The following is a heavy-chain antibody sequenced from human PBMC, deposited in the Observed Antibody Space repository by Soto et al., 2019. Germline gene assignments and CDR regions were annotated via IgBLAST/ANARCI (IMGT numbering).Heavy chain of an antibody. Sequence: QAQLRESGPGLVKPSETLSLTCTFSGDSHYWVWIRQPPGKGLEWIGSVCYSGSTCSRGTTYYNPPLKSRVTASVQTSENQLSLNLNFVTAADTAVYYCASGTSYDAPTGFYTNYYMDLWGRGTTVTVSS. CDR2: VCYSGST. CDR3: ASGTSYDAPTGFYTNYYMDL. D-gene: IGHD3-3*01. J-gene: IGHJ6*03. V-gene: IGHV4-39*01. CDR1: GDSHY.